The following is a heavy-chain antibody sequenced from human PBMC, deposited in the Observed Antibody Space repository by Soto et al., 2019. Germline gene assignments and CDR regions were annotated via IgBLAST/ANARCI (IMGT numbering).Heavy chain of an antibody. J-gene: IGHJ4*02. CDR2: ITPIFGTA. D-gene: IGHD2-15*01. CDR3: ARGLGSGGFKYPGYFDY. Sequence: QVPLVQSGAGVKKPGSSVKVSCQASGGTFSSYAISWLRQAPGQGLEWMGGITPIFGTANYAQQFQGRVTITADESTRTAYMELSSRRSEDTAVYYCARGLGSGGFKYPGYFDYWGKGTLVTFSS. CDR1: GGTFSSYA. V-gene: IGHV1-69*01.